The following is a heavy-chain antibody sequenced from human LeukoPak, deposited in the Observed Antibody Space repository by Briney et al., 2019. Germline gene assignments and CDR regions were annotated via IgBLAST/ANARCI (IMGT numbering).Heavy chain of an antibody. CDR1: GGSFSDYY. CDR3: ARRVRGVNDAFDI. V-gene: IGHV4-34*01. D-gene: IGHD3-10*01. Sequence: SETLSLTCAVYGGSFSDYYWSWIRQPPGKGLEWIGEINHSGSTNYNPSLKSRVTISVDTSKNHFSLKLSSVTAADTAVYYCARRVRGVNDAFDIWGQGTMVTVSS. J-gene: IGHJ3*02. CDR2: INHSGST.